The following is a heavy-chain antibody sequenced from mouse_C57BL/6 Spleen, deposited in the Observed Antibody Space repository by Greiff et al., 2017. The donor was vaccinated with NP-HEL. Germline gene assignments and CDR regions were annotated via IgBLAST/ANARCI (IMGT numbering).Heavy chain of an antibody. CDR2: IDPSDSYT. V-gene: IGHV1-59*01. CDR1: GYTFTSYW. J-gene: IGHJ1*03. CDR3: ASSQTGTGWYFDV. Sequence: QVQLQQPGAELVRPGTSVKLSCKASGYTFTSYWMHWVKQRPGPGLEWIGVIDPSDSYTNYNQKFKGKATLTVDTSSSTAYMQLSSLTSEDSAVYYCASSQTGTGWYFDVWGTGTTVTVSS. D-gene: IGHD4-1*01.